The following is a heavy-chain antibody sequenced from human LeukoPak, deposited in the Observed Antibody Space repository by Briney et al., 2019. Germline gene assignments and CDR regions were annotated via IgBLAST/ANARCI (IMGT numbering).Heavy chain of an antibody. V-gene: IGHV1-46*01. CDR3: ASEFRQLLVPNYFDY. Sequence: ASVKVYCKASGYTFTSYYMHWVRQAPGQGLEWMGIINPSGGSTSYAQKFQGRVTMTRDTSTSTVYMELSSLRSEDTAVYYCASEFRQLLVPNYFDYWGQGTLVTVSS. CDR1: GYTFTSYY. CDR2: INPSGGST. D-gene: IGHD6-13*01. J-gene: IGHJ4*02.